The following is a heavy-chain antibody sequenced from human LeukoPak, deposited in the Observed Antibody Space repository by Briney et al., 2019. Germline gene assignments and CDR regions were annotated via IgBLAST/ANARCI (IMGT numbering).Heavy chain of an antibody. Sequence: ASVKVSCKASGYTFATYYIHWVRQAPGQGLEWMGIINPSGTSTTYAQKFQGRVTMTRDTSTSTVYMELSSLRSKDTAMYYCARGPPGRVYDSSKRGLFDPWGQGTLVTVSS. J-gene: IGHJ5*02. CDR2: INPSGTST. V-gene: IGHV1-46*01. CDR1: GYTFATYY. CDR3: ARGPPGRVYDSSKRGLFDP. D-gene: IGHD3-22*01.